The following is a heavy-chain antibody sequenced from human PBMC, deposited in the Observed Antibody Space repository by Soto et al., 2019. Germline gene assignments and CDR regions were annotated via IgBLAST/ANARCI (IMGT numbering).Heavy chain of an antibody. V-gene: IGHV5-51*01. CDR3: ARGGAINMAGLFDY. CDR2: IYSGDSTI. CDR1: GYSFSNYW. J-gene: IGHJ4*02. D-gene: IGHD6-19*01. Sequence: EVQLVQSGAEVKKPGESLKISCKGSGYSFSNYWIGWVRQMPGKGLEWMAIIYSGDSTIRYSPSFQGQVTISVDKSITTAYLQWTSLKASDTAIYYCARGGAINMAGLFDYWGQGTPVAVSS.